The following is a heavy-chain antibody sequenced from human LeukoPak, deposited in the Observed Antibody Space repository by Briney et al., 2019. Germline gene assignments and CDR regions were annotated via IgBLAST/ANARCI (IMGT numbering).Heavy chain of an antibody. CDR2: INPNSGGT. Sequence: ASVKVSCKASGYTFTGYYMHWVRQAPGQGLEWMGWINPNSGGTNYAQKFQGRVTMTRDTSISTAYMELSSLRSEDTAVYYCARDYTVAGTKSYYYYYYMDVWGKGTTVTVSS. D-gene: IGHD6-19*01. V-gene: IGHV1-2*02. J-gene: IGHJ6*03. CDR1: GYTFTGYY. CDR3: ARDYTVAGTKSYYYYYYMDV.